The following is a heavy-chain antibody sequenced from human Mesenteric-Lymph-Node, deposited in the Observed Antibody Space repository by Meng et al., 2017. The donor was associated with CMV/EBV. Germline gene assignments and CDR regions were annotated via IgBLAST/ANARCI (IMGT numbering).Heavy chain of an antibody. D-gene: IGHD3-10*01. CDR3: ASLYGMIRGVKSNYNGLDV. V-gene: IGHV3-7*01. Sequence: GGSLRLSCAASGFTFKSYWMRRVRQGPGKGLEWVANRDQGGSENNYVDSVKGRFTIFRDNSKNTLYLQMNSLRAEDTALYYCASLYGMIRGVKSNYNGLDVWGQGTTVTVSS. CDR1: GFTFKSYW. J-gene: IGHJ6*02. CDR2: RDQGGSEN.